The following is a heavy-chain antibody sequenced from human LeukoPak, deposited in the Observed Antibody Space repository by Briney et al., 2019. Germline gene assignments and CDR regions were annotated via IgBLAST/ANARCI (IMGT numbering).Heavy chain of an antibody. J-gene: IGHJ6*02. CDR1: GGSISSDY. D-gene: IGHD2-2*01. V-gene: IGHV4-4*08. Sequence: SETLSLTCTVSGGSISSDYWSWIRQPPGKGLEWIGYICISGNTNYNPSLKSRVTISMDTSKNQFSLKLRSVTAADTAVYYCASIKTIDYCSSTSCSYYYYGMDVWGQGTTVTVSS. CDR2: ICISGNT. CDR3: ASIKTIDYCSSTSCSYYYYGMDV.